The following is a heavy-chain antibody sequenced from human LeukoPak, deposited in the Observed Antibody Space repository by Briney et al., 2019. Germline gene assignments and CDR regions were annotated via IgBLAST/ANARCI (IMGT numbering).Heavy chain of an antibody. CDR3: ARGLVVVPAATNWFDP. D-gene: IGHD2-2*01. V-gene: IGHV4-34*01. CDR1: GGSFSGYY. CDR2: INHSGST. J-gene: IGHJ5*02. Sequence: PPETLSLTCAVYGGSFSGYYWSWIRQPPGKGLEWIGEINHSGSTNYNPSLKSRVTISVDTSKNQFSLKLSSVTAADTAVYYCARGLVVVPAATNWFDPWGQGTLVTVSS.